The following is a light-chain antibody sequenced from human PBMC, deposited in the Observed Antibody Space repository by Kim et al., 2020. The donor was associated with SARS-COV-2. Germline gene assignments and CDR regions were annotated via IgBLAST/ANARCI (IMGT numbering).Light chain of an antibody. CDR2: DAS. CDR3: QQYGYLPLT. V-gene: IGKV1-33*01. J-gene: IGKJ3*01. Sequence: DIQMTQSPSSLFASVGDRVTLTCQASQDISNYLNWDLQKPGKAPKLLIYDASNLETGVPSRFSGRGSGTDFSFPISSLQPEDIATYYCQQYGYLPLTFGAGATVDIK. CDR1: QDISNY.